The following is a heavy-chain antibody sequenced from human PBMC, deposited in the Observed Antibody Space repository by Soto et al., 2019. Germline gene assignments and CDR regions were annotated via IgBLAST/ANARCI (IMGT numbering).Heavy chain of an antibody. V-gene: IGHV4-31*03. CDR1: GGSISSGGYY. J-gene: IGHJ3*02. CDR2: IYYSGST. CDR3: ARAGLIYDYISHFDI. D-gene: IGHD3-16*01. Sequence: SETLSLTCTVSGGSISSGGYYWSWIRQHPGKGLEWIGYIYYSGSTYYNPSLKSRVTISVDTSKNQFSLKLSSVTAADTAVYYCARAGLIYDYISHFDIWGQGTMVTVSS.